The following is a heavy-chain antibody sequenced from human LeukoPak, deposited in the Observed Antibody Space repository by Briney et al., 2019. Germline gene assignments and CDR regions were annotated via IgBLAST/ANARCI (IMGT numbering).Heavy chain of an antibody. Sequence: ASVKVSRKASGYTFTGYYMHWVRQAPGQGLEWMGWINPNSGGTNYAQKFQGRVTMTRDTSISTAYMELSRLRSDDTAVYYCASGGDIVVVVADYYFDYWGQGALVTVSS. CDR1: GYTFTGYY. D-gene: IGHD2-15*01. CDR2: INPNSGGT. V-gene: IGHV1-2*02. J-gene: IGHJ4*02. CDR3: ASGGDIVVVVADYYFDY.